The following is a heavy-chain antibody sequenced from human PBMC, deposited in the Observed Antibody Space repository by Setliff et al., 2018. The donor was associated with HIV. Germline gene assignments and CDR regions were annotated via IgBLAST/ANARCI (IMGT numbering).Heavy chain of an antibody. D-gene: IGHD3-10*01. J-gene: IGHJ4*02. CDR3: AREGSPIYYFDY. V-gene: IGHV1-2*02. CDR2: VNPNSGGT. CDR1: GYTFTDYY. Sequence: ASVKVSCKASGYTFTDYYIHWVRQAPGQGLQWMGWVNPNSGGTNSAQEFQGRVTMTRDTSISTAYMEVSSLRSDDTAVYYCAREGSPIYYFDYWSQGTLVTVS.